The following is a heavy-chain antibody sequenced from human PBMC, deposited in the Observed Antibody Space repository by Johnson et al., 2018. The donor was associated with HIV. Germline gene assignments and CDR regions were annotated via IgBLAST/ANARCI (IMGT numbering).Heavy chain of an antibody. D-gene: IGHD6-13*01. CDR3: AKASVGIAAAGGAFDI. J-gene: IGHJ3*02. CDR2: IKQDGSEK. Sequence: EVQLVESGGGLVQPGGSLRLSCAASGFTFSSYWMSWVRQAPGKGLEWMANIKQDGSEKYYVDSVRGRFTISRDNAKNSLYLQMNSLRAEDTALYYCAKASVGIAAAGGAFDIWGQGTMVTVSS. V-gene: IGHV3-7*05. CDR1: GFTFSSYW.